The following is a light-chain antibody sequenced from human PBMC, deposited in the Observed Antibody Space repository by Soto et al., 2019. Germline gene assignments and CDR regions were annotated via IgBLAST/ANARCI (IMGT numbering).Light chain of an antibody. CDR1: QGISSY. Sequence: DMQMTQPPSSLSASVGARVTITCRASQGISSYLAWYQQKPGKAPNLLIHTASTLHSGVPSRFSGSGSGTEFTLTISSLQPEDFATYYCQQRHSYPITFGQGTRLEIK. CDR2: TAS. J-gene: IGKJ5*01. CDR3: QQRHSYPIT. V-gene: IGKV1-9*01.